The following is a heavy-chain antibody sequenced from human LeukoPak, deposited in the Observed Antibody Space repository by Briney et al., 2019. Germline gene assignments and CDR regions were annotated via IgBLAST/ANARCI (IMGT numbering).Heavy chain of an antibody. V-gene: IGHV4-59*01. D-gene: IGHD3-10*01. CDR3: ARAVLETYGSGSFDY. CDR2: IYYSGST. J-gene: IGHJ4*02. CDR1: GGSISSYY. Sequence: PSETLSLTCTVSGGSISSYYWSWIRQPPGKGLGWIGYIYYSGSTNYNPSLKSRVTISVDTSKNQFSLKLSSVTAADTAVYYCARAVLETYGSGSFDYWGQGTLVTVSS.